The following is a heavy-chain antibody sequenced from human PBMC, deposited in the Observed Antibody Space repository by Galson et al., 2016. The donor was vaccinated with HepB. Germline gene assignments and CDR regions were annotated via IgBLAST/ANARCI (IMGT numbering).Heavy chain of an antibody. V-gene: IGHV3-21*01. J-gene: IGHJ4*02. D-gene: IGHD2-8*02. Sequence: SLRLSCAASGFTFSTYSMNWVRQAPGKGLEWVSFISITSGYKYYADSLKGRVTISRDNAKHSLYLQMNSLRAEDTAVYYCANEPLPVLVVGSYYFDYWGQGTLVTVAS. CDR2: ISITSGYK. CDR3: ANEPLPVLVVGSYYFDY. CDR1: GFTFSTYS.